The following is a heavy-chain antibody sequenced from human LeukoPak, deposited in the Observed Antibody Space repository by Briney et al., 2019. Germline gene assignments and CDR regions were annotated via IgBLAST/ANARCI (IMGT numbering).Heavy chain of an antibody. D-gene: IGHD3-9*01. CDR2: IKRDGSER. CDR3: ASLQTDPTLVNGF. Sequence: QPGGSLRLSCEVSGSTFRNYWMSWIRQVPGKGLEWLACIKRDGSERHYVDSVRGRFTVSTDSAKNSLFLQMNSLRAEDTAVYYCASLQTDPTLVNGFWGQGTLVTVSS. V-gene: IGHV3-7*01. CDR1: GSTFRNYW. J-gene: IGHJ4*02.